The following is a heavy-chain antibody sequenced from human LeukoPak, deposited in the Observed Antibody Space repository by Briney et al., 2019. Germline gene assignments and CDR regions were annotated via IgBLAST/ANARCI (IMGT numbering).Heavy chain of an antibody. D-gene: IGHD3-22*01. CDR3: AKFTLRQYYYDSSLDY. CDR2: IRYDGSNK. V-gene: IGHV3-30*02. Sequence: GGSLRLSCAASGFTFSSYGMHWVRQAPGKGLEWVAFIRYDGSNKYYADSVKGRFTISRDNSKNTLYLQMNSLRAEDTAVYYCAKFTLRQYYYDSSLDYWGQGTLVTVS. J-gene: IGHJ4*02. CDR1: GFTFSSYG.